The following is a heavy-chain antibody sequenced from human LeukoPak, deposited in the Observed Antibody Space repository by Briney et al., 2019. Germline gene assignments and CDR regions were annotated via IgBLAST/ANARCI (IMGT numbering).Heavy chain of an antibody. V-gene: IGHV4-39*07. CDR2: IYYSGST. CDR1: GGSISSSSYS. J-gene: IGHJ6*02. Sequence: PSETLSLTCTVSGGSISSSSYSWGWIRQPPGKGLEWIGSIYYSGSTYYNPSLKSRVTISVDTSKNQFSLKLSSVTAADTAVYYCARDRIAVAGWFRGTSYYYGMDVWGQGTTVTVSS. D-gene: IGHD6-19*01. CDR3: ARDRIAVAGWFRGTSYYYGMDV.